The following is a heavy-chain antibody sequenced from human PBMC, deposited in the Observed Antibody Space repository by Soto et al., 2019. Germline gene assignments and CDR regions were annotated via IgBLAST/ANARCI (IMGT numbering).Heavy chain of an antibody. V-gene: IGHV4-34*01. CDR2: IKHSGGT. CDR1: GGSFSGYY. D-gene: IGHD3-10*01. J-gene: IGHJ5*02. Sequence: SETLSLTCDVYGGSFSGYYWSWIRQSPGKGLERIGQIKHSGGTNYNPLLKSRVTISVDTPRNQFSLKLSSVTAADTAVYFCSRTYYYRSGTYFAWFDPWGQGTLVTVSS. CDR3: SRTYYYRSGTYFAWFDP.